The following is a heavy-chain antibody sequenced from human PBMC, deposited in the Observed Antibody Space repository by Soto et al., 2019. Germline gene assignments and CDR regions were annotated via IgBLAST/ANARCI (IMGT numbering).Heavy chain of an antibody. J-gene: IGHJ5*02. Sequence: PSETLSLTCTVSGGSISSYYWSWIRQPPGKGLEWIGYIYYSGSTNYNPSLKSRVTISVDTSKNQFSLKLSSVTAADTAVYYCAREYSSSWYNWFDPWGQGTLVTSPQ. CDR2: IYYSGST. D-gene: IGHD6-13*01. V-gene: IGHV4-59*01. CDR3: AREYSSSWYNWFDP. CDR1: GGSISSYY.